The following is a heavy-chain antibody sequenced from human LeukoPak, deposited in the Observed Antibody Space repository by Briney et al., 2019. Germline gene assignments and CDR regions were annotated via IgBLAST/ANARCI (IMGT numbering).Heavy chain of an antibody. Sequence: ASVKVSCKASGGTFSSYAISWVQQAPGQGLEWMGRIIPIFGTANYAQKFQGRVTITTDESTSTAYMELSSLRSEDTAVYYCATRPYYYDSSGYYYEGGNWFDPWGQGTLVTVSS. CDR3: ATRPYYYDSSGYYYEGGNWFDP. V-gene: IGHV1-69*05. CDR2: IIPIFGTA. D-gene: IGHD3-22*01. J-gene: IGHJ5*02. CDR1: GGTFSSYA.